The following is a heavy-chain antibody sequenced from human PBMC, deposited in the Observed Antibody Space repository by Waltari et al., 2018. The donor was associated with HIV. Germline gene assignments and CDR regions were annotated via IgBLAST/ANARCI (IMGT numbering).Heavy chain of an antibody. D-gene: IGHD5-18*01. CDR3: SRGEYSYGSGPMDV. CDR1: GGTFSSYT. V-gene: IGHV1-69*02. Sequence: QVQLVQSGAEVKKPGSSVKVSCKASGGTFSSYTISWVRQAPGQGLEWMGTISPLHGIANDAQEVQRRVTITADKSTSTAYMELSSLRSEDTAVYYCSRGEYSYGSGPMDVWGQGTTVTVCS. CDR2: ISPLHGIA. J-gene: IGHJ6*02.